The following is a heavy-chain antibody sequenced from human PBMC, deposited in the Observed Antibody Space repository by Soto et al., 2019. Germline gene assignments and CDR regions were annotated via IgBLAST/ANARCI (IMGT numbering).Heavy chain of an antibody. CDR2: VNPIGGGT. CDR1: GYTFTTNY. V-gene: IGHV1-46*03. D-gene: IGHD2-21*01. J-gene: IGHJ4*02. Sequence: QVQLVQSGAEVKKPGASVKVSCKASGYTFTTNYMHWVRQAPGQGLEWMGLVNPIGGGTNYAQRFQGRVSMTRDTTKSTVYMEVSSLESEDPAVYYCVRGDTDYWGQGTLVTVSS. CDR3: VRGDTDY.